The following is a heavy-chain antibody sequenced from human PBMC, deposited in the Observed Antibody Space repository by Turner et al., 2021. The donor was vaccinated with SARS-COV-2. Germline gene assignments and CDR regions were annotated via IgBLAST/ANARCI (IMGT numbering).Heavy chain of an antibody. CDR2: ISAYNGYT. Sequence: QVQLVQSGAEVRKPGASVKVSCKASGYTFTSYGLSWVRQAPGQGLEWLGWISAYNGYTNFAQKFQGRVTMTTDTSTRTASLELRSLISDDTAVYYCARGPSYGDYEYWGQGTLITVS. J-gene: IGHJ4*02. D-gene: IGHD4-17*01. CDR1: GYTFTSYG. CDR3: ARGPSYGDYEY. V-gene: IGHV1-18*01.